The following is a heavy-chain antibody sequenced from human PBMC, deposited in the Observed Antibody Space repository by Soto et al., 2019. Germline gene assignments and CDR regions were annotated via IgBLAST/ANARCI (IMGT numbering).Heavy chain of an antibody. CDR2: LHSGGNT. CDR1: GFIVSSIY. Sequence: PGGSLRLSCAASGFIVSSIYMHWVRQAPGKGLEWVSVLHSGGNTYYADSVKGRFTISRDNSKNTLYLQMDSLRAEDTAIYYCARDPGGSCYGYYGLDVWGQGTTVTVS. D-gene: IGHD2-15*01. CDR3: ARDPGGSCYGYYGLDV. J-gene: IGHJ6*02. V-gene: IGHV3-53*01.